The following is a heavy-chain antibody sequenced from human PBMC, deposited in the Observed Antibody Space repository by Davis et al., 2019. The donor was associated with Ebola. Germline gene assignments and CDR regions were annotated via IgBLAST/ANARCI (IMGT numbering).Heavy chain of an antibody. CDR2: ISAYNGNT. D-gene: IGHD4-11*01. V-gene: IGHV1-18*01. CDR3: AAGYYSNAALYYYYGMDV. Sequence: AASVKVSCKASGYTFTSYGISWVRQAPGQGLEWMGWISAYNGNTNYAQKLQGRVTMTTDTSTSTAYMELSSLRSEDTAVYYCAAGYYSNAALYYYYGMDVWGQGTTVTVSS. CDR1: GYTFTSYG. J-gene: IGHJ6*02.